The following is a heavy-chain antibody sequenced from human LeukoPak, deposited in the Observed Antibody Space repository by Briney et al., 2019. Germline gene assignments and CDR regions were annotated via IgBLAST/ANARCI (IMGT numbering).Heavy chain of an antibody. Sequence: GYXXXGYYXXXGXXXXXXXGXXMGXINPNSGGTNYAQKFQGWVTMTRDTSISTAYMELSRLRSDDTAVYYCARREGYCSSTSCPPRNYYYGMDVWGQGTTVTVSS. CDR3: ARREGYCSSTSCPPRNYYYGMDV. D-gene: IGHD2-2*01. CDR2: INPNSGGT. J-gene: IGHJ6*02. CDR1: GYXXXGYY. V-gene: IGHV1-2*04.